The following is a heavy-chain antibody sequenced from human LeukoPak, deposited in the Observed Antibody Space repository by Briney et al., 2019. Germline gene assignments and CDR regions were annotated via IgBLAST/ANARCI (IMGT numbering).Heavy chain of an antibody. D-gene: IGHD6-6*01. J-gene: IGHJ6*02. CDR2: MNPNSGNT. CDR1: GYTFTSYD. V-gene: IGHV1-8*01. Sequence: ASVKVSCKASGYTFTSYDINWVRQATGQGLEWMGWMNPNSGNTGYAQKFQGRVTMTRNTSISTAYMELSSLRSEDTAMYYCARGRGIAARAPYYYYYGMDVWGQGTTVTVSS. CDR3: ARGRGIAARAPYYYYYGMDV.